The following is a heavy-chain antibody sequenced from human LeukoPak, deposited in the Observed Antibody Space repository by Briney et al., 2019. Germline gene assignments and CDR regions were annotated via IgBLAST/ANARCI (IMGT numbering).Heavy chain of an antibody. D-gene: IGHD1-26*01. CDR1: GFTFSTYS. Sequence: GGSLRLSCAASGFTFSTYSMNWVRQAPGKGLEGLSYISTSSSTIYYAESVKGRFPISRHNAKNSLYLQMNSLRVEDTAMYYCAKARGGGSHDDFDYWGQGTLVTVSS. CDR3: AKARGGGSHDDFDY. J-gene: IGHJ4*02. CDR2: ISTSSSTI. V-gene: IGHV3-48*01.